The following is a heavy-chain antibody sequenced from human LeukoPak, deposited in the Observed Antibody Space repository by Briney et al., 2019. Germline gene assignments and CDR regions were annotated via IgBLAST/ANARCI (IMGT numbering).Heavy chain of an antibody. J-gene: IGHJ4*02. D-gene: IGHD3-22*01. CDR2: IQYGGRNK. V-gene: IGHV3-30*02. CDR1: GYTFSSYD. CDR3: AKDRSSMVVVVARGHYFDY. Sequence: GGSLRLSCAASGYTFSSYDMYWVRQAPGKGLEWVASIQYGGRNKYYADSVKGRFTISRDNSKNTLYLQMNSLRAEDTAVYYCAKDRSSMVVVVARGHYFDYWAREPWSPSPQ.